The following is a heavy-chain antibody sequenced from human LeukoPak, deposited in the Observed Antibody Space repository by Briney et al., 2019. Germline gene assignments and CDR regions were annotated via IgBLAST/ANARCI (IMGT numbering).Heavy chain of an antibody. CDR3: ATVYSGSYFGDFDY. CDR2: INPNSGGT. D-gene: IGHD1-26*01. CDR1: GYTFTGYY. J-gene: IGHJ4*02. Sequence: ASVKVSCKASGYTFTGYYMHWVRQAPGQGLEWMGWINPNSGGTNYAQKFQGRVTMTRDTSISTAYMELSRLRSDDTAVYYCATVYSGSYFGDFDYWGQGTLVTVSS. V-gene: IGHV1-2*02.